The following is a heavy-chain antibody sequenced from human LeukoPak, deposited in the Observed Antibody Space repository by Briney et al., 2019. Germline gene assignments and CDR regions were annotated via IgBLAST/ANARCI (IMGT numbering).Heavy chain of an antibody. CDR2: INHSGST. V-gene: IGHV4-34*01. D-gene: IGHD6-6*01. Sequence: SETLSLTCAVYGGSFSGYYWSWIRQPPGKGLEWIGEINHSGSTNYNPSLKSRVTISVDTSKNQFSLKLSSVTAADTAVYYCARGSASSIAARRRAILHGYFDYWGQGTLVTVSS. CDR1: GGSFSGYY. CDR3: ARGSASSIAARRRAILHGYFDY. J-gene: IGHJ4*02.